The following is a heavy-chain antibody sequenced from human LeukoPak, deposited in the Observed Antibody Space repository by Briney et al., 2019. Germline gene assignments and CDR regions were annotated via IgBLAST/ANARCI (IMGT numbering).Heavy chain of an antibody. CDR3: AKEGSSWSSSDFDY. CDR2: IWYDESNK. J-gene: IGHJ4*02. CDR1: GLTLSSYG. D-gene: IGHD6-13*01. V-gene: IGHV3-33*06. Sequence: GGSLRLSCAASGLTLSSYGMHWVRQAPGKGVEGVAVIWYDESNKHYPDSLQGRFTISPDHSKNTLYLQMNSLRAEDTAVYYCAKEGSSWSSSDFDYWGQGTLVTVSS.